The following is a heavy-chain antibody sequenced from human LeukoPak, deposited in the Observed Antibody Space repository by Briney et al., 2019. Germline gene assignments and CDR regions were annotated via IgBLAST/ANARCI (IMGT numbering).Heavy chain of an antibody. Sequence: GGSLRLSCAASGFAFSSDAMSWVRQAPGKGLEWVSLIRGDSSLTEYADSVKGRFTISRDNSKNTLYMQRNSLRAETPAVYSGAKSQGSSGWDNYYYGMDVWGQGTTVTVSS. CDR1: GFAFSSDA. D-gene: IGHD6-19*01. CDR3: AKSQGSSGWDNYYYGMDV. V-gene: IGHV3-23*01. J-gene: IGHJ6*02. CDR2: IRGDSSLT.